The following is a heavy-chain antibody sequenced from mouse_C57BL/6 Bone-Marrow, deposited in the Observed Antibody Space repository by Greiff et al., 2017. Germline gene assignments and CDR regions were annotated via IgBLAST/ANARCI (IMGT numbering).Heavy chain of an antibody. CDR1: GYTFTSYW. CDR2: LYPGSGST. D-gene: IGHD1-1*01. Sequence: QVQLQQPGAELVQPGASVKMSCKASGYTFTSYWITWVKQRPGQGLEWIGDLYPGSGSTNYNEKLKSKATLHVHPSSSTAYMQLSSLTSEDSAVYYCASRHYGSSPWFAYWGQGTLVTVSA. CDR3: ASRHYGSSPWFAY. V-gene: IGHV1-55*01. J-gene: IGHJ3*01.